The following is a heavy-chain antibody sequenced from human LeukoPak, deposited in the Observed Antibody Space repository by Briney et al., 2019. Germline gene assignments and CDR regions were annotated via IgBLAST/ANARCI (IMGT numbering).Heavy chain of an antibody. CDR3: ARARLITTGKDY. J-gene: IGHJ4*02. V-gene: IGHV3-64*01. CDR1: GFTFSRYA. CDR2: ISPNGVST. D-gene: IGHD3-22*01. Sequence: PGGSLRLSCAVPGFTFSRYAMHWVRQAPGKGLEYVSAISPNGVSTYYAHSVQGRFTISRDNSKNTLYLQVGSLRTEDMAVYYCARARLITTGKDYWGQGTLVTVSS.